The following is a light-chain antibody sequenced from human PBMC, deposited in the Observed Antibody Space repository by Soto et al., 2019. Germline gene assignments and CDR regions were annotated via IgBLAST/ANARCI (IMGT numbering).Light chain of an antibody. CDR3: DSWEDRRNAYV. V-gene: IGLV1-36*01. CDR2: YDN. Sequence: QSVLPQPPSVSEAPRQRVTISCSGSSSNIGNNAVNWYQQLPGQAPKIVIYYDNLLTSGVSARFSGSKSGISASLAISDLQSDEEADYYCDSWEDRRNAYVRGPGPKVPVL. J-gene: IGLJ1*01. CDR1: SSNIGNNA.